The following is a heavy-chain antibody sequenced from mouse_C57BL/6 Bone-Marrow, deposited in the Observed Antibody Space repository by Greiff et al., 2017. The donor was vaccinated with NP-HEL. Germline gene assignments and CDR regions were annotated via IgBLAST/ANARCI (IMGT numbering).Heavy chain of an antibody. Sequence: VQLKQSGAELVRPGASVKLSCTASGFNIKDDYMHWVKQRPEQGLEWIGWIDPENGDTEYASKFQGKATITADTSSKTAYLQLSSLTSEDTAVYYCTTYDGYHGLAYWGQGTLVTVSA. D-gene: IGHD2-3*01. V-gene: IGHV14-4*01. CDR2: IDPENGDT. CDR1: GFNIKDDY. J-gene: IGHJ3*01. CDR3: TTYDGYHGLAY.